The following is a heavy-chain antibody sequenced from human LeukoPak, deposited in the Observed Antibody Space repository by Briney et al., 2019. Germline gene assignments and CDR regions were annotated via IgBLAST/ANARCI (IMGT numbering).Heavy chain of an antibody. V-gene: IGHV3-74*01. J-gene: IGHJ4*02. D-gene: IGHD6-13*01. CDR3: ARTSSSWYYFYY. CDR2: INSDGSST. CDR1: GFTFSSYW. Sequence: GGSLRLSCAASGFTFSSYWMHWVRQAPGKGLVWVSRINSDGSSTSYADSVKGRFTISRDNAKNTLYLQMNSLRAEDTAVYYCARTSSSWYYFYYWGQGTLVTVSS.